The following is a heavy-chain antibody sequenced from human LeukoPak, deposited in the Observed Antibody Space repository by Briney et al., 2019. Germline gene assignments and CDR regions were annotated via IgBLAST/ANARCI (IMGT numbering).Heavy chain of an antibody. D-gene: IGHD3-3*01. J-gene: IGHJ6*03. CDR2: IYTSGST. CDR3: ARTNYDFWSGYYYMDV. CDR1: GGSISSGSYY. V-gene: IGHV4-61*02. Sequence: SQTLSLTCTVSGGSISSGSYYWSWIRQPAGKGLEWIGRIYTSGSTNYNPSLKSRVTISVDTSKNQFSLKLSSVTAADTAVYYCARTNYDFWSGYYYMDVWGKGTTVTASS.